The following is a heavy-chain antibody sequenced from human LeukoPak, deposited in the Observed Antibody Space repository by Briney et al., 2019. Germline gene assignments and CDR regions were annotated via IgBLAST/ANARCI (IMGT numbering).Heavy chain of an antibody. V-gene: IGHV3-23*01. J-gene: IGHJ6*03. Sequence: GGSLRLSCAASGFTFSSYAMSWVRQAPKKGLEWVSVISASGGSTNYADSVKGRVTISRDNSKNTLYLQMNSLRAEDTAVYYCAKNYGSGSSVKYYYYMDVWGKGTTVTVSS. CDR2: ISASGGST. CDR1: GFTFSSYA. D-gene: IGHD3-10*01. CDR3: AKNYGSGSSVKYYYYMDV.